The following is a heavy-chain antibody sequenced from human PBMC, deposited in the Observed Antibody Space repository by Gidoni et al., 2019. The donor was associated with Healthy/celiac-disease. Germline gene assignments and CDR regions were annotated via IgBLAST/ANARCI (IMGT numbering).Heavy chain of an antibody. D-gene: IGHD3-22*01. J-gene: IGHJ6*02. Sequence: VQLVESGGGLVKPGGSLRLSCAASGFTFSDYYMTWVRQAPGKGLEWVSSISSSSTIYYADSVKGRFTISRDNAKNSLYLQMNSLRAEDTAVYYCARDPMIVVVIIPRGETNYYYYGMDVWGQGTTVTVSS. CDR1: GFTFSDYY. V-gene: IGHV3-11*04. CDR2: ISSSSTI. CDR3: ARDPMIVVVIIPRGETNYYYYGMDV.